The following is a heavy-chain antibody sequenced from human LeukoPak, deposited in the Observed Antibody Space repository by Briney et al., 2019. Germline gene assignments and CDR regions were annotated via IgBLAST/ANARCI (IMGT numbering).Heavy chain of an antibody. CDR2: IYYSGST. CDR3: ARGPRMTTVTTYYYYYMDV. J-gene: IGHJ6*03. V-gene: IGHV4-59*01. D-gene: IGHD4-11*01. CDR1: GRSISSYY. Sequence: SETLSLTCTVSGRSISSYYWSWIRQPAGKGLEWIGYIYYSGSTNYNPSLKRRVTISVDTSKNQFSLKLSSVTAADTAVYYCARGPRMTTVTTYYYYYMDVWGKGTTVTVSS.